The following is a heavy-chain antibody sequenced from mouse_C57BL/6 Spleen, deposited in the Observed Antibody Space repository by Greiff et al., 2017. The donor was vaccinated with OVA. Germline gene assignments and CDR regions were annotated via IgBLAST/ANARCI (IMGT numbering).Heavy chain of an antibody. CDR2: INPSNGGT. V-gene: IGHV1-53*01. CDR3: ARDDGYYWYFDV. J-gene: IGHJ1*03. D-gene: IGHD2-3*01. CDR1: GYTFTSYW. Sequence: VKLQESGPELVKPGASVKISCKASGYTFTSYWMHWVKQRPGQGLEWIGNINPSNGGTNYNEKFKSKATLTVDKSSSTAYMQLSSLTSEDSAVYYCARDDGYYWYFDVWGTGTTVTVSS.